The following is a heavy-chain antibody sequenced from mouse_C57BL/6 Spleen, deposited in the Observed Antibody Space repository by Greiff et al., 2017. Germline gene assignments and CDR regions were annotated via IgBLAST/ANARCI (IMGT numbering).Heavy chain of an antibody. CDR1: GFTIKNTY. CDR3: ARTTVGGYFDD. Sequence: VKLQQSVAELVRPGASVKLSCTASGFTIKNTYMPWVKQRPEKGLEWIGRIDPANGNTQFAQKFQGKATITADTSSNTAYRQLSSLTSEDTAIDYCARTTVGGYFDDWGQGTTLTVSS. D-gene: IGHD1-1*01. CDR2: IDPANGNT. V-gene: IGHV14-3*01. J-gene: IGHJ2*01.